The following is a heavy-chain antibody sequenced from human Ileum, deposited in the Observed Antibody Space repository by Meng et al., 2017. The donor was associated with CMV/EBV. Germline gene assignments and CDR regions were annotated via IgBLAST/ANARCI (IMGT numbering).Heavy chain of an antibody. J-gene: IGHJ4*02. D-gene: IGHD7-27*01. CDR2: IYTSGTT. CDR1: GDSISIGSSY. CDR3: ARQKFGSWGLDY. V-gene: IGHV4-61*02. Sequence: GPRQVKLSPTLSLPCTFSGDSISIGSSYWTWIRQPAGKRLEWIGRIYTSGTTNYNPSLNSRVTISVDTSKNQFSLQLNSVTAADTAVYYCARQKFGSWGLDYWGQGTLVTVSS.